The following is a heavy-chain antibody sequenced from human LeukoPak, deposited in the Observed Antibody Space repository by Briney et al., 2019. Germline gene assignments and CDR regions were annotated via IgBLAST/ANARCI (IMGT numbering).Heavy chain of an antibody. J-gene: IGHJ4*02. CDR3: ARHYLGGNYPDYFNH. CDR2: IYYSGNT. V-gene: IGHV4-39*01. D-gene: IGHD1-26*01. Sequence: SETLSLTCIVSGVSISSTTYYWGWLRQPSGKRLEWSGSIYYSGNTYYNPSLKSRVTISIDTSKNQFSLNLNSVTAADTALYSCARHYLGGNYPDYFNHWGQGTLVTVSS. CDR1: GVSISSTTYY.